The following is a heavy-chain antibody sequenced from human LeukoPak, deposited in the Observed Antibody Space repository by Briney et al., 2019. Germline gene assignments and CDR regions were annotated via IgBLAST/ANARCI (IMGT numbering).Heavy chain of an antibody. V-gene: IGHV4-59*01. CDR1: GGSISSYY. D-gene: IGHD3-22*01. CDR2: IYYSGST. J-gene: IGHJ4*02. Sequence: PSETLSLTCTVSGGSISSYYWSWIRQPPGKGLEWIGYIYYSGSTNYNPSLKSRVTISVDTSKNQFSLKLSSVTAADTAVYYCARLGRYYYDSSGYFDYWGQGTLVTVSS. CDR3: ARLGRYYYDSSGYFDY.